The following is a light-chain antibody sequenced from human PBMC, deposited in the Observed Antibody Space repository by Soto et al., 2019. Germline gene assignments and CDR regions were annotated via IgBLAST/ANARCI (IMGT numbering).Light chain of an antibody. V-gene: IGLV2-14*01. Sequence: QSALTQPASVSGSPGQSITISCTGTSSDVGGYNYVSWYQQHPGKAPKLMIYDVSNRPSGVSNSFSGSKSGNTASLTISGLQAEDEADYYCSSYTSSSTRGVFGGGTKVTVL. CDR1: SSDVGGYNY. CDR2: DVS. CDR3: SSYTSSSTRGV. J-gene: IGLJ2*01.